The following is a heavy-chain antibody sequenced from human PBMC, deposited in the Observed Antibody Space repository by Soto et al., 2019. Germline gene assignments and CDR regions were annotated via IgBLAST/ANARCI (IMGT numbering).Heavy chain of an antibody. J-gene: IGHJ6*02. D-gene: IGHD3-3*01. V-gene: IGHV3-53*01. Sequence: PGGSLRLSCAASGFTVSSNYMSWVRQAPGKGLEWVSVIYSGGSTYYADSVKGRFTISRDNSKNTLYLQMNSLRAEDTAVYYCARDRRITIFGVVITYGMDVWGQGTTVT. CDR1: GFTVSSNY. CDR3: ARDRRITIFGVVITYGMDV. CDR2: IYSGGST.